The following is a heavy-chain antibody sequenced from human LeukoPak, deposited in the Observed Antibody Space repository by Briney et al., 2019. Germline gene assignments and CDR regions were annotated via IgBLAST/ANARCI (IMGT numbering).Heavy chain of an antibody. CDR1: GGSFSGYY. Sequence: SETLSLTCALYGGSFSGYYWSWIRQPPGKGLEWIGEINHSGSTNYNPSLKSRVTISVDTSKNQFSLKLSSVTAADTAVYYCARGSSTMIVVVTPDFDYWGQGTLVTVSS. V-gene: IGHV4-34*01. CDR2: INHSGST. J-gene: IGHJ4*02. D-gene: IGHD3-22*01. CDR3: ARGSSTMIVVVTPDFDY.